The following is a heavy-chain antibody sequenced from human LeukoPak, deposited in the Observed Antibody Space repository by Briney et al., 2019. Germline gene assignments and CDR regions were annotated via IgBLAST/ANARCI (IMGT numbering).Heavy chain of an antibody. CDR3: AKDPGGWYSGY. CDR1: GFSFSSYA. Sequence: GGSLRLSCAASGFSFSSYAMSWVRQAPGKGLEWVSAISGSGGSTYYADSVKGRFNTSRDNSKNTLYLQMNSLRAEDTAVYYCAKDPGGWYSGYWGQGTLVTVSS. CDR2: ISGSGGST. J-gene: IGHJ4*02. V-gene: IGHV3-23*01. D-gene: IGHD6-19*01.